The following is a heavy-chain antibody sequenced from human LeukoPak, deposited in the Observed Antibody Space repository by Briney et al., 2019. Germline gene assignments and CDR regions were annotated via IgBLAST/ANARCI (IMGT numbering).Heavy chain of an antibody. CDR1: GFTFSSYG. CDR2: ISYNGSNK. J-gene: IGHJ4*02. CDR3: AKDPLEYYYRVNYFDY. Sequence: PGGSLRLSCAASGFTFSSYGMHWVRQAPGKGLEWVAVISYNGSNKYYADSVKGRFTISRDNSKNTLYLQMNSLRAEDTAVYYCAKDPLEYYYRVNYFDYWGQGTLVAVSS. D-gene: IGHD3-10*01. V-gene: IGHV3-30*18.